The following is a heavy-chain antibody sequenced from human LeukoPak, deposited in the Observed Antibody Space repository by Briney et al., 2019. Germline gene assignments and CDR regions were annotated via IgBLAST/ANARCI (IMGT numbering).Heavy chain of an antibody. CDR3: ARIAGNAEYYFDY. V-gene: IGHV4-61*02. CDR1: GGSISSGSYY. J-gene: IGHJ4*02. D-gene: IGHD1-1*01. Sequence: PSETLSLTCTVSGGSISSGSYYWSWIRQPAGKGLEWIGRIYTSGSTNYNPSLKSRVTISVDTSKNQFSLKLSSVTAADTAVYYCARIAGNAEYYFDYWGQGTLVTVSS. CDR2: IYTSGST.